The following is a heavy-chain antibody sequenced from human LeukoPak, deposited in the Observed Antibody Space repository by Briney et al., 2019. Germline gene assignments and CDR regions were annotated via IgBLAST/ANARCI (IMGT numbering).Heavy chain of an antibody. CDR3: ARGTGTRVY. Sequence: SETLSLTCTVSGDSISSSGDYWGWIRQPPGKGLEWIGNIYYSGSTYYNPSLKSRVTISVDTSKNQFSLKLSSVTAADTAVYYCARGTGTRVYWGQGTLVTVSS. J-gene: IGHJ4*02. CDR2: IYYSGST. D-gene: IGHD1-1*01. CDR1: GDSISSSGDY. V-gene: IGHV4-39*07.